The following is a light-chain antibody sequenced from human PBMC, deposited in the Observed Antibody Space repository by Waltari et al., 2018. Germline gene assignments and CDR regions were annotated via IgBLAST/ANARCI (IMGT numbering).Light chain of an antibody. J-gene: IGKJ3*01. CDR2: GAS. CDR1: QRINNN. V-gene: IGKV3D-15*01. CDR3: QQYDKWLLFT. Sequence: VLTQSPCPVSVSPGERATPSCRASQRINNNLAGFQQKPGQAPRLLVYGASTRATGIPARFSGSGSGTEFTLTISSLQSEDFAVYYCQQYDKWLLFTFGPGTKVDFK.